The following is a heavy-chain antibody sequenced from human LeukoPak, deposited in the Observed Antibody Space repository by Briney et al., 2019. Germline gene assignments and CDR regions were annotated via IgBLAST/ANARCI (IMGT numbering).Heavy chain of an antibody. D-gene: IGHD1-26*01. CDR2: IKQDGSEK. V-gene: IGHV3-7*03. CDR3: AKKGLVGATDLRAFDY. Sequence: GGSLRLSCAASGFNLRSYWMSWVRQAPGKGLEWVANIKQDGSEKYYVESVKGRFTISRDNAKNSLYLQMNSLRAEDTAVYYCAKKGLVGATDLRAFDYWGQGILVTVSS. J-gene: IGHJ4*02. CDR1: GFNLRSYW.